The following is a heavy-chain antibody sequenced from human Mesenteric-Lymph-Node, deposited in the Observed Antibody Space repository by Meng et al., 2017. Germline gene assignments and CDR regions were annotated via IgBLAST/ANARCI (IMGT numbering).Heavy chain of an antibody. CDR3: ARVDFRSTSFDSTGLGL. CDR2: IKHNVRT. D-gene: IGHD3-22*01. CDR1: GGSFGDYF. J-gene: IGHJ4*02. Sequence: GSLRPSGVVYGGSFGDYFWIWIRQSPGKGLEWFGEIKHNVRTNYNPSLKNRVTISGDTAKNQVSLRMSSVTAADTAVYYCARVDFRSTSFDSTGLGLWGQGALVTVSS. V-gene: IGHV4-34*01.